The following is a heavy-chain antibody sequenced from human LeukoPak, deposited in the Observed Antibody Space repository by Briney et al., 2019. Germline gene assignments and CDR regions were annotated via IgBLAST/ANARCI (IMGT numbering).Heavy chain of an antibody. Sequence: PGGSLRLSCAASGFSFSDYYMSWIRQAPGKGLEWLSYISSSGSTMYYAESVKGRFTISRDNAKNSLYLQMNSLRAEDTAVYYCAKDNRGSFHFDYWGQGTLVTVSS. CDR1: GFSFSDYY. CDR3: AKDNRGSFHFDY. J-gene: IGHJ4*02. CDR2: ISSSGSTM. D-gene: IGHD1-26*01. V-gene: IGHV3-11*01.